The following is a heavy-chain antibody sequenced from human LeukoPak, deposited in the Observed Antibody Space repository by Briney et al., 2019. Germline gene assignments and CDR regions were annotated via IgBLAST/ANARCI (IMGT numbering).Heavy chain of an antibody. V-gene: IGHV4-34*01. CDR3: ARGRQDVTMIVVVMTAVSYYLDV. CDR2: MNPSGST. CDR1: GGSFSGYY. Sequence: SETLSLTCAVYGGSFSGYYWTWNRQTPGKGLEWIGEMNPSGSTNYNPSLKSRVTISVDTSKNQFSLKLSSVTAADTAVYYCARGRQDVTMIVVVMTAVSYYLDVWGKGTTVTVS. J-gene: IGHJ6*03. D-gene: IGHD3-22*01.